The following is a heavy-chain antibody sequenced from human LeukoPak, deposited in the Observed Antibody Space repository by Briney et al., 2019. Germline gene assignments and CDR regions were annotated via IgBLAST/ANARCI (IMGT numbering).Heavy chain of an antibody. J-gene: IGHJ3*01. V-gene: IGHV4-4*07. D-gene: IGHD6-19*01. CDR2: IYTSGNN. Sequence: PSETLSLTCTVSGGSTSTYYWSWIRQPAGKGLECIGRIYTSGNNNYNPSLKSRVTMSVDTSKNQFSLKLSSVTAADTAVYYCARLAGTDAFDVWGQGTMVTVSS. CDR3: ARLAGTDAFDV. CDR1: GGSTSTYY.